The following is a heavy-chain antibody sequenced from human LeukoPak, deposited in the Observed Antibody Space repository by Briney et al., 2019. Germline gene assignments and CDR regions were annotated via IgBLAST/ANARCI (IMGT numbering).Heavy chain of an antibody. J-gene: IGHJ6*02. CDR2: ISSSSSYI. V-gene: IGHV3-21*01. D-gene: IGHD5-24*01. CDR3: ARVRWLQSQYYYYGMDV. Sequence: GGSLRLSCAASGFTFSSYSMNWVRQAPGKGLEWVSSISSSSSYIYYVDSVKGRFTISRDNAKNSLYLQMNSLRAEDTAVYYCARVRWLQSQYYYYGMDVWGQGTTVTVSS. CDR1: GFTFSSYS.